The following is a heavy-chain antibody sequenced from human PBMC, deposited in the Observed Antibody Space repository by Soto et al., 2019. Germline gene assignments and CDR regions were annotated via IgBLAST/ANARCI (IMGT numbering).Heavy chain of an antibody. CDR2: IWYDGSNK. CDR3: ARDRYSSTWKAPGY. Sequence: QVQLVESGGGVVQPGRSLRLSCAASGFTFSSYGMHWVRQAPGKGLEWVAVIWYDGSNKYYADSVKGRFTISRDNSKNTLYLQMNSLRAEDTAVYYCARDRYSSTWKAPGYWGQGTLVTVSS. D-gene: IGHD6-13*01. J-gene: IGHJ4*02. CDR1: GFTFSSYG. V-gene: IGHV3-33*01.